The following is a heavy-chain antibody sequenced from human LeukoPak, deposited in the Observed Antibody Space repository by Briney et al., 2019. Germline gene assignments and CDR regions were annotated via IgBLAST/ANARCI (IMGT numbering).Heavy chain of an antibody. V-gene: IGHV1-2*02. D-gene: IGHD3-22*01. Sequence: ASVKVSCKASGYTFTGYYIHWVRQAPGQGLEWMGWINPNSGGTNYAQNFQGRVTMSRDTSISTAYMELSRLRSDDTAVYYCARDYYDSSGYGALDYWGEGTLVTVSS. CDR2: INPNSGGT. J-gene: IGHJ4*02. CDR1: GYTFTGYY. CDR3: ARDYYDSSGYGALDY.